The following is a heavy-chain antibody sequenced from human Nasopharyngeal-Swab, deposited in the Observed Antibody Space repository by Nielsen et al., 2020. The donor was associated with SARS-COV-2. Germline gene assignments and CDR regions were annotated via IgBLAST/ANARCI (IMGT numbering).Heavy chain of an antibody. J-gene: IGHJ3*02. Sequence: ASVKVSCKASGYTFTSYDINWVRQATGQGLEWMGWMNPNRGNIGYAQKFQGRVTMTRNTSISTAYMELSSLRSEDTAVYYCARCDGSGESTLEAFDIWGQGTMVTVSS. V-gene: IGHV1-8*01. CDR3: ARCDGSGESTLEAFDI. CDR2: MNPNRGNI. D-gene: IGHD3-22*01. CDR1: GYTFTSYD.